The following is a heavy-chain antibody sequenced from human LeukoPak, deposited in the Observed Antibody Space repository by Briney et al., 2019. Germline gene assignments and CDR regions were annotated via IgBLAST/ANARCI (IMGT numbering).Heavy chain of an antibody. CDR2: IKQDGSEK. J-gene: IGHJ4*02. CDR1: GFTLSNFW. V-gene: IGHV3-7*01. CDR3: TRDLPATISLGDDY. D-gene: IGHD5-12*01. Sequence: GGSLRLSCAVSGFTLSNFWMAWVRQAPGKGLEWVANIKQDGSEKYYADSVKGRFTISRDNTKNSMYLQMDSLTVEDTALYFCTRDLPATISLGDDYWGPGILVTVSS.